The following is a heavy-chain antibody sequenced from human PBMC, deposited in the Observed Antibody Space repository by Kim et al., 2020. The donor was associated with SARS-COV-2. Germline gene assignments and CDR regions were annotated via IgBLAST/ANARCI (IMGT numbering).Heavy chain of an antibody. CDR3: ARDLSGQLWAYVDY. CDR2: IIPIFGTA. J-gene: IGHJ4*02. D-gene: IGHD5-18*01. Sequence: SVKVSCKASGGTFSSYAISWVRQAPGQGLEWMGGIIPIFGTANYAQRFQGRVTITADESTSTAYMELSSLRSEDTAVYYCARDLSGQLWAYVDYWGQGIVVTVSS. V-gene: IGHV1-69*13. CDR1: GGTFSSYA.